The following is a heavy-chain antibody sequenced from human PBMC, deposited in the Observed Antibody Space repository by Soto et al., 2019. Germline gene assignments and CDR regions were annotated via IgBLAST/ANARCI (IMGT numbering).Heavy chain of an antibody. V-gene: IGHV1-69*01. J-gene: IGHJ6*02. CDR3: ARVAYGDYGVDV. CDR1: GDTFSRYA. CDR2: IIPTFGKP. D-gene: IGHD4-17*01. Sequence: QVQLVQSGAEVKKPGSSVKVSCKASGDTFSRYAISWVRQAPGQGIEWMGGIIPTFGKPNYAQKFQGRVTIIADESTSTVYMEVSSLTSEDTAMYYCARVAYGDYGVDVWGQGTTVTVSS.